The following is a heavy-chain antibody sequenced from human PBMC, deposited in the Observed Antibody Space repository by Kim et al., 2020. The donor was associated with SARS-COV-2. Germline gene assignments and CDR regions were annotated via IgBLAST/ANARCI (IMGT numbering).Heavy chain of an antibody. CDR3: ARRGPGLETLNDCFDI. CDR2: VAYSGST. J-gene: IGHJ3*02. Sequence: SETLSLTCTVSGGSINNYYWNWIRQSPGKGLEWIGYVAYSGSTYYNPSLKSRVTVSVDTSKNQFLLQLTSVTAADTAVYYCARRGPGLETLNDCFDIWG. CDR1: GGSINNYY. V-gene: IGHV4-59*08. D-gene: IGHD1-1*01.